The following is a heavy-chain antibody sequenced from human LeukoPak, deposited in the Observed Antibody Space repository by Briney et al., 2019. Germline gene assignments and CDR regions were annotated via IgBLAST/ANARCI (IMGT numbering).Heavy chain of an antibody. V-gene: IGHV3-20*04. CDR2: INWNGGST. CDR3: AKDEGSGYYYPPDY. J-gene: IGHJ4*02. Sequence: GGSLRLSCAASGFTFDDYGMSWVRQAPGKGLEWVSGINWNGGSTGYADSVKGRLTISRDNAKNSLYLQMNSLRAEDTALYYCAKDEGSGYYYPPDYWGQGTLVTVSS. D-gene: IGHD3-22*01. CDR1: GFTFDDYG.